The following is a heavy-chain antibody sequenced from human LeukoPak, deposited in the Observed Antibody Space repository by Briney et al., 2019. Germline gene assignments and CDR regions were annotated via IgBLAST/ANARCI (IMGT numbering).Heavy chain of an antibody. CDR1: GFTVSSSY. Sequence: PGGSLRLSCAASGFTVSSSYMNWVRQAPGKGLEWVAIISFDGGNKYYADSVKGRFTISRDNSKNTLYLQMNSLRAEDTAVYYCARDGIVGSPLFKFDYWGQGTLVTVSS. V-gene: IGHV3-30-3*01. J-gene: IGHJ4*02. D-gene: IGHD1-26*01. CDR2: ISFDGGNK. CDR3: ARDGIVGSPLFKFDY.